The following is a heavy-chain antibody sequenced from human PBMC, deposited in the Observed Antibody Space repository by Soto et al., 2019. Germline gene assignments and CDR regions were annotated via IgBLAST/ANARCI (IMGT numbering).Heavy chain of an antibody. D-gene: IGHD2-21*02. CDR2: INYSGSNI. CDR3: ASEALCGADCYFFEY. CDR1: VFVFSSDA. V-gene: IGHV3-48*03. Sequence: GGALNLSCVASVFVFSSDAMFWLREAPVKGLEWVSKINYSGSNIYYSKSVKGRFTISRDNAKNSLSLQMNSLTDEDTAIYYCASEALCGADCYFFEYWGPGTLVTVSS. J-gene: IGHJ4*02.